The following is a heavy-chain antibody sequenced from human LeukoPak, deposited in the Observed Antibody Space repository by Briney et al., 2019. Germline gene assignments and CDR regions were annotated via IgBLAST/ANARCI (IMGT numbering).Heavy chain of an antibody. CDR1: GFTFDDYA. CDR3: ARGDGYNYWMS. CDR2: ISWNSGSI. Sequence: GRSLRLSCAASGFTFDDYAMHWVRQAPGKGLEWVSGISWNSGSIGYADSVKGRFTISRDNSKNTVDLQMNSLRAEDTAVYYCARGDGYNYWMSWGQGTLVTVSS. J-gene: IGHJ5*02. D-gene: IGHD5-24*01. V-gene: IGHV3-9*01.